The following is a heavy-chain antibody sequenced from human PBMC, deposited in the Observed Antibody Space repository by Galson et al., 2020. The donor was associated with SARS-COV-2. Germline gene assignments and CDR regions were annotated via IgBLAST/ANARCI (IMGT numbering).Heavy chain of an antibody. D-gene: IGHD2-15*01. J-gene: IGHJ4*02. V-gene: IGHV3-48*04. CDR1: GFTFSSYT. Sequence: GGSLRLSCAASGFTFSSYTFTWVRQAPGKGLEWISYSSSSSYTISYADSVKGRFTISRDNAKNSLFLQMNSLRADDTAVYYCASRYCSGGACYLDYWGQGTLVTVSS. CDR2: SSSSSYTI. CDR3: ASRYCSGGACYLDY.